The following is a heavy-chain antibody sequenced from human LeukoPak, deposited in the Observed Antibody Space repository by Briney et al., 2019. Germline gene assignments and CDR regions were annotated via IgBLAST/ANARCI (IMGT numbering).Heavy chain of an antibody. CDR3: ARDPIGSSWSNWFDP. Sequence: SVKASCKASGGTFSSYAISWVRQAPGQGLEWMGGIIPIFGTANYAQKFQGRVTITAGESTSTAYMELSSLRSEDTAVYYCARDPIGSSWSNWFDPWGQGTLVTVSS. J-gene: IGHJ5*02. CDR1: GGTFSSYA. D-gene: IGHD6-13*01. CDR2: IIPIFGTA. V-gene: IGHV1-69*01.